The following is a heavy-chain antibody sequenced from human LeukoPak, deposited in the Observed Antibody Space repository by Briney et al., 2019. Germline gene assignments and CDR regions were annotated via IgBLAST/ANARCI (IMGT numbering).Heavy chain of an antibody. CDR2: IYPGDSDT. D-gene: IGHD2-2*01. J-gene: IGHJ5*02. CDR1: GYSFTSYW. CDR3: ARGFGYCSSTSCYWDWFDP. V-gene: IGHV5-51*01. Sequence: GESLKISCKGSGYSFTSYWIGWVRQRPGKGLEWMGIIYPGDSDTRYSPSFQGQVTISADKSISTAYLQWSSLKASDTAMYYCARGFGYCSSTSCYWDWFDPWGQGTLVTVSS.